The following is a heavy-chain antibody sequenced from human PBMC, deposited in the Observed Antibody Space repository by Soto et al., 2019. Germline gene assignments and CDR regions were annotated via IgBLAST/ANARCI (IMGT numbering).Heavy chain of an antibody. CDR1: GYSFSDYD. CDR3: ARDNRYNWNDEGWFDP. Sequence: QVQLVQSGAEVKKPGASVKVSCKASGYSFSDYDINWVRQATGQGPEWMGWMNPNSGNTGYAQKFHGRVTMTRNTSINTAYMELSSLGSEDTAVYYCARDNRYNWNDEGWFDPWGQGPLVTVSS. D-gene: IGHD1-20*01. J-gene: IGHJ5*02. V-gene: IGHV1-8*01. CDR2: MNPNSGNT.